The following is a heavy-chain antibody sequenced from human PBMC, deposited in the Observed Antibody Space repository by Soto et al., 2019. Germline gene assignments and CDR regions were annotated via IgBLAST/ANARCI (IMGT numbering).Heavy chain of an antibody. D-gene: IGHD1-26*01. CDR3: ARENSGYVDY. J-gene: IGHJ4*02. CDR2: IYYSGST. Sequence: TLSLTCTVSGGSISSGGYYWSWIRQHPGKGLEWIGYIYYSGSTYYNPSLKSRVTISVDTSKNQFSLKLSSVTAADTAVYYCARENSGYVDYWGQGTLVTVSS. CDR1: GGSISSGGYY. V-gene: IGHV4-31*03.